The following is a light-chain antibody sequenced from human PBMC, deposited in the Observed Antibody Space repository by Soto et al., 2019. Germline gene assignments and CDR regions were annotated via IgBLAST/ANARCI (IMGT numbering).Light chain of an antibody. CDR1: QSVLYSSNNENY. Sequence: DIVMTQSPESLAVSLGERATINCKSSQSVLYSSNNENYLAWYQQKPGQPPKLLIYWASTRESGVPDRFSGSGSGTDFTLTISSLQAEDVAVYYCQQYYSTPMFGQGTKVESK. J-gene: IGKJ1*01. CDR3: QQYYSTPM. V-gene: IGKV4-1*01. CDR2: WAS.